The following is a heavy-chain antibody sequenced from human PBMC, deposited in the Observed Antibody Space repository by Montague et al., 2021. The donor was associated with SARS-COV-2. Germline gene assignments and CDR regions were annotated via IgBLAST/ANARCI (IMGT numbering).Heavy chain of an antibody. Sequence: SETLSLTCAVSGGSTSSSNWWSWVRQPPGKGLEWIGEIYHSRSTNYNPSLKSRVTISVDKSKNQFYLKLSSVTAADTAVYYCVYRDYYYYYGMDVWGQRTTVTVSS. CDR2: IYHSRST. CDR3: VYRDYYYYYGMDV. CDR1: GGSTSSSNW. J-gene: IGHJ6*02. D-gene: IGHD5-12*01. V-gene: IGHV4-4*02.